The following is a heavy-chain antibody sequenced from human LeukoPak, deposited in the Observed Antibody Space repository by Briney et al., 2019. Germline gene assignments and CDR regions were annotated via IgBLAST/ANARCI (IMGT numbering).Heavy chain of an antibody. J-gene: IGHJ4*02. Sequence: GASVKVSCKASGYTFTSYGISWVRQAPGQGLEWMGWISAYNGNTNYAQKLQGRVTMTTDTSTSTAYMELRSLRSDDTAVYYCAISLLRYSGYAYDLVFYFDYWGQGTLVTVSS. CDR3: AISLLRYSGYAYDLVFYFDY. D-gene: IGHD5-12*01. CDR2: ISAYNGNT. CDR1: GYTFTSYG. V-gene: IGHV1-18*01.